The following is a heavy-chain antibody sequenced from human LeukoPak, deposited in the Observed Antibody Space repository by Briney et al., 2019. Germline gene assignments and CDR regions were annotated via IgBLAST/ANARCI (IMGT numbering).Heavy chain of an antibody. D-gene: IGHD6-19*01. CDR2: ITFSSESV. CDR1: GFTFGIYT. CDR3: ARRTRAVAGKGGGAHYYYYYMDV. J-gene: IGHJ6*03. Sequence: PGGSLRLSCAASGFTFGIYTMTWVRQAPGGGLEWVSSITFSSESVYYADSVKGRFTIPRDNAKNSLYLQMNSLRAEDTAVYYCARRTRAVAGKGGGAHYYYYYMDVWGKGTTVTVSS. V-gene: IGHV3-21*01.